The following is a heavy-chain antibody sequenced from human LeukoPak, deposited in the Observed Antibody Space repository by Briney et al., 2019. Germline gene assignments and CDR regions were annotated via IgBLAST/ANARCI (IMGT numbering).Heavy chain of an antibody. J-gene: IGHJ1*01. D-gene: IGHD3-22*01. CDR2: FDPEDGET. CDR3: ATQGSYYYDSSGYYFQH. CDR1: GYTLTELS. Sequence: ASVKVSCKVSGYTLTELSMHWVRQAPGKGLVWMGGFDPEDGETIYAQKFQGRVTMTEDTSTDTAYMELSSLRSEDTAVYYCATQGSYYYDSSGYYFQHWGQGTLVTVSS. V-gene: IGHV1-24*01.